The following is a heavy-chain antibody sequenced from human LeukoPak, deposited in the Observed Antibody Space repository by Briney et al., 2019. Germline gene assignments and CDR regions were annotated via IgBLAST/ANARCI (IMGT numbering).Heavy chain of an antibody. CDR2: ITYDGSAQ. D-gene: IGHD3/OR15-3a*01. J-gene: IGHJ4*02. CDR1: GFIFRNYA. Sequence: GGSLRLSCAASGFIFRNYAMHWVRQAPGKGLKWVASITYDGSAQYYADSVKGRFTISKDGPKNTLYLQMNSLRSEDTAVYYCAKERTGFYAENWGKGTLVTVSS. CDR3: AKERTGFYAEN. V-gene: IGHV3-30*04.